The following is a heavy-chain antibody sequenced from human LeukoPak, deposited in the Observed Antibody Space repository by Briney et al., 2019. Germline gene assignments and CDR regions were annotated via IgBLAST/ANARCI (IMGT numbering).Heavy chain of an antibody. V-gene: IGHV3-23*01. CDR1: GFTFSAYA. CDR3: AKRGVNYDSSGNDC. CDR2: ITGSGGRS. Sequence: GGSLRLSCAASGFTFSAYAMSWVRQAPGKGLEWVSSITGSGGRSYYADSVKSRFTISRDNSKSTLYLQMSDLRAEDTALYYCAKRGVNYDSSGNDCWGQGTLVTVSS. J-gene: IGHJ4*02. D-gene: IGHD3-22*01.